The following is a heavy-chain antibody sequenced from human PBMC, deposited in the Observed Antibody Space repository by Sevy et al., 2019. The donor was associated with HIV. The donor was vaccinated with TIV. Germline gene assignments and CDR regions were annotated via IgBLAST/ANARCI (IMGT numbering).Heavy chain of an antibody. V-gene: IGHV3-23*01. CDR2: ISGSGGST. Sequence: GGSLRLSCAAPGFTFSSYAMSWVRQAPGKGLEWVSAISGSGGSTYYADSVKGRFTISRDNSKNTLYLQMNSLRAEDTAVYYCAKETDDYGDYFPYYGMDVWGQGTTVTVSS. CDR1: GFTFSSYA. CDR3: AKETDDYGDYFPYYGMDV. D-gene: IGHD4-17*01. J-gene: IGHJ6*02.